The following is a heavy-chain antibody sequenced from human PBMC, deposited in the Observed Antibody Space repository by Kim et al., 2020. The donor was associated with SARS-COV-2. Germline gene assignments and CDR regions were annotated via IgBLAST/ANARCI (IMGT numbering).Heavy chain of an antibody. CDR2: TNPDSGAT. J-gene: IGHJ4*01. V-gene: IGHV1-2*02. CDR1: GYSFPDYY. D-gene: IGHD3-10*01. CDR3: ARVAGPYIHVGSDNYF. Sequence: ASVKVSCKASGYSFPDYYVHWLRQAPGQGPEWLGWTNPDSGATKYAQKFQGRVTMTRDTSINTAYLELSSLRSDDTAVYFCARVAGPYIHVGSDNYF.